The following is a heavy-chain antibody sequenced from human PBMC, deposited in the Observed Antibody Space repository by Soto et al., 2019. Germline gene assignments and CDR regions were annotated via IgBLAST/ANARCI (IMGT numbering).Heavy chain of an antibody. CDR3: ARRPVSLAYCGGDCYFDFDY. V-gene: IGHV1-46*01. D-gene: IGHD2-21*02. CDR2: INPSGGST. Sequence: ASVKVSCKASGYTFTSYYIHWVRQAPGQGLEWMGIINPSGGSTSYAQKFQGRVTMTRDTSTSTVYMELSSLRSEDTAVYYCARRPVSLAYCGGDCYFDFDYWGQGTLVTVSS. CDR1: GYTFTSYY. J-gene: IGHJ4*02.